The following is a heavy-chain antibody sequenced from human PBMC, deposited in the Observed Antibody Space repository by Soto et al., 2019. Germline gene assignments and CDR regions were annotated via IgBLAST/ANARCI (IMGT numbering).Heavy chain of an antibody. V-gene: IGHV1-69*12. CDR3: ARVRVRFLEWLGSEG. CDR1: GGTFSSYA. CDR2: IIPIFGTA. J-gene: IGHJ4*02. Sequence: QVQLVQSGAAVKKPGSSVKVSCKASGGTFSSYAISWVRQAPGQGLEWMGGIIPIFGTANYAQKFQGRVTITADESMSTAYMELSSLRSEDTAVYYCARVRVRFLEWLGSEGWGQGTRVTVSS. D-gene: IGHD3-3*01.